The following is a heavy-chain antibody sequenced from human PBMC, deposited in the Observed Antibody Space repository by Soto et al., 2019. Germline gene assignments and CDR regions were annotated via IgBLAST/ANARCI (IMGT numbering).Heavy chain of an antibody. V-gene: IGHV3-30*18. CDR2: ISYDGSNK. CDR3: AKDVYYDSSVSQRAP. J-gene: IGHJ5*02. CDR1: GFTFSSYG. D-gene: IGHD3-22*01. Sequence: PGGSLRLSCAASGFTFSSYGMHWVRQAPGKGLEWVAVISYDGSNKYYADSVKGRFTISRDNSKNTLYLQMNSLRAEDTAVYYCAKDVYYDSSVSQRAPWGKETLVTFPS.